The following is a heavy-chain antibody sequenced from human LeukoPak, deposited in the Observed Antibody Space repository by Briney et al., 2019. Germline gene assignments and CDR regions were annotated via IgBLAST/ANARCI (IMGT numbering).Heavy chain of an antibody. CDR2: INPNSGGT. CDR1: GYTFTGYY. CDR3: ARTMVRGDSDY. V-gene: IGHV1-2*06. J-gene: IGHJ4*02. Sequence: AAVKVSCKASGYTFTGYYMHWVRQAPGQGLEWMGRINPNSGGTNYAQKFQGRVTMTRDTSISTAYMELSRLRSDDTAVYYCARTMVRGDSDYWGQGTLVTVSS. D-gene: IGHD3-10*01.